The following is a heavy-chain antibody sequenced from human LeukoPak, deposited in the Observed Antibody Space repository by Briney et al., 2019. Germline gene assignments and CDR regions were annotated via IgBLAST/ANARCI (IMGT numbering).Heavy chain of an antibody. V-gene: IGHV4-30-4*08. CDR2: IYSSGST. CDR3: ARAPGAFDV. CDR1: GGSITLGDYY. D-gene: IGHD7-27*01. J-gene: IGHJ3*01. Sequence: PSETLSLTCTVSGGSITLGDYYWTWIRQPPGKGLEWIGYIYSSGSTYYNPPLKSRIAMSLDTSRNRFSLRLRSVTAADTAVYYCARAPGAFDVWGQGTMVTVSS.